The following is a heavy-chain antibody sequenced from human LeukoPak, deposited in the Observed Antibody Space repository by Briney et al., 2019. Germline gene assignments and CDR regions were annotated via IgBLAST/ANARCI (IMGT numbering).Heavy chain of an antibody. J-gene: IGHJ3*02. D-gene: IGHD3-3*01. Sequence: GGSLRLSCTASGFTFGDYAMSWVRQAPGKGLEWVGFIRSKAYGGTTEYAASVKGRFTISRDDSKSIAYLQMNSLKTEDTAVYYCTRDHDDFWSGYHDAFDIWGQGTMVTVSS. CDR1: GFTFGDYA. CDR3: TRDHDDFWSGYHDAFDI. V-gene: IGHV3-49*04. CDR2: IRSKAYGGTT.